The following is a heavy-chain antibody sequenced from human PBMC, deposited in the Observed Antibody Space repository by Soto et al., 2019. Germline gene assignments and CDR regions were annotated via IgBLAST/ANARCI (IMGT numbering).Heavy chain of an antibody. D-gene: IGHD3-10*01. V-gene: IGHV3-23*01. CDR1: GFPSSTTD. CDR2: IDGSGGGT. Sequence: HPGGSLRLSCAASGFPSSTTDMSWVRQAPGKGLEWVSTIDGSGGGTYYADFVKGRFTISRDNSKNTVYLQMTTLRVDDTAKYYCAKHSGWFNTWGQGTLVTVSS. CDR3: AKHSGWFNT. J-gene: IGHJ5*02.